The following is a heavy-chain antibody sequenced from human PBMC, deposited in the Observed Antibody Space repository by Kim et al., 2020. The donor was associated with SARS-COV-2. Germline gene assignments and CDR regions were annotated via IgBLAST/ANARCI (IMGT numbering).Heavy chain of an antibody. V-gene: IGHV3-23*01. CDR3: AKVAYSSSWHVPYYYYYYGMDV. Sequence: GGSLRLSCAASGFTFSSYAMSWVRQAPGKGLEWVSAISGSGGSTYYADSVKGRFTISRDNSKNTLYLQMNSLRAEDTAVYYCAKVAYSSSWHVPYYYYYYGMDVWGQGTTVTVSS. J-gene: IGHJ6*02. CDR1: GFTFSSYA. CDR2: ISGSGGST. D-gene: IGHD6-13*01.